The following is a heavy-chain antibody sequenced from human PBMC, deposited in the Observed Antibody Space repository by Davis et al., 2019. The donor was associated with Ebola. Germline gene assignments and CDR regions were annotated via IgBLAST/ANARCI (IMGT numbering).Heavy chain of an antibody. D-gene: IGHD2-15*01. CDR1: GFTFSTYN. Sequence: ESLMIPCAAPGFTFSTYNMHWVRQAPGKGLEWVSGISSSSSAMYYADSVNGRFTISRDNAKNSLYLQMNSLRDEDTAVYYCARGACSDGTCYGPDYWGQGTLVTVSS. CDR2: ISSSSSAM. CDR3: ARGACSDGTCYGPDY. V-gene: IGHV3-48*02. J-gene: IGHJ4*02.